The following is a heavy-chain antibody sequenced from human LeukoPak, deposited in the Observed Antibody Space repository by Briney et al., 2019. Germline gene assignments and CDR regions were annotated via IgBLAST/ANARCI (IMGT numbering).Heavy chain of an antibody. CDR1: GFTFSSYA. CDR2: ISGSGGST. CDR3: AKDMERAAGTDWFDP. J-gene: IGHJ5*02. Sequence: GGSLRLSCAASGFTFSSYAMSWVRQAPGKGLEWVSAISGSGGSTYYADSVKGRFTTSRDNSKNTLYLQMNSLRAEDTAVYYCAKDMERAAGTDWFDPWGQGTLVTVSS. D-gene: IGHD6-13*01. V-gene: IGHV3-23*01.